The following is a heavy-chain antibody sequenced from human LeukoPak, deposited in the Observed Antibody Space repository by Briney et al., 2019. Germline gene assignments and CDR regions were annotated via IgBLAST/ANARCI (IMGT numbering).Heavy chain of an antibody. J-gene: IGHJ3*02. CDR2: IYFSGGT. V-gene: IGHV4-59*11. CDR3: ARDRGYYGSGSYYIPGYIGAFDI. D-gene: IGHD3-10*01. CDR1: GGSINSHY. Sequence: KSSETLSLTCTVSGGSINSHYWSWIRQPPGKGLEWIGYIYFSGGTNYNPSLKSRVTISVDTSKNQFSLKLSSVTAADTAVYYCARDRGYYGSGSYYIPGYIGAFDIWGQGTMVTVSS.